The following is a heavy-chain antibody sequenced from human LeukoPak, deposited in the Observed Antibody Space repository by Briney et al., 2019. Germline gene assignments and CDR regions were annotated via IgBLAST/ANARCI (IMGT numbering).Heavy chain of an antibody. CDR2: MYHTGGT. CDR3: SSVHLGY. Sequence: SETLSLTCTVSGGSISTYYWSWVRQPAAKGLEWIGRMYHTGGTNYNPSLRSRVRMSIDTSKNLFSVKLNAVTAADRAVLCCSSVHLGYWRQGTLVTVPS. J-gene: IGHJ4*02. CDR1: GGSISTYY. D-gene: IGHD1-1*01. V-gene: IGHV4-4*07.